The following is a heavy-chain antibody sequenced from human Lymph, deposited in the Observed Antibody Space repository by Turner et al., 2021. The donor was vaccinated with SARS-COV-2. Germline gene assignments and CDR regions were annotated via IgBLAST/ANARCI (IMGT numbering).Heavy chain of an antibody. CDR1: GYTLPELS. CDR3: ATAPAAVVTGWFDP. J-gene: IGHJ5*02. D-gene: IGHD2-15*01. V-gene: IGHV1-24*01. CDR2: FDPEDGET. Sequence: QVKRVQSGAEVKKPGASVQVPGKVSGYTLPELSMHWVRLTPGKGLEWMGGFDPEDGETIYAQNFQGRVTMTEETSTDTAYMDLSSLGSEDTAVYYCATAPAAVVTGWFDPWGQGTLVTVSS.